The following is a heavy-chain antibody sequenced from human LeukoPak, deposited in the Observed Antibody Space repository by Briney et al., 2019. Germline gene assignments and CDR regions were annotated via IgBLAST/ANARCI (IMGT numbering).Heavy chain of an antibody. J-gene: IGHJ3*02. D-gene: IGHD2-21*02. V-gene: IGHV3-7*01. CDR1: GFTFSSYW. CDR3: ARVSDSYCGGDCYPFFDAFDI. CDR2: IKQDGSEK. Sequence: GGSLRLSCAASGFTFSSYWMSWVRQAPGKGLEWVANIKQDGSEKYYVDSVKGRFTISRDNAKNSLYLQMNSLRAEDTAVYYCARVSDSYCGGDCYPFFDAFDIWGQGTMVTVSP.